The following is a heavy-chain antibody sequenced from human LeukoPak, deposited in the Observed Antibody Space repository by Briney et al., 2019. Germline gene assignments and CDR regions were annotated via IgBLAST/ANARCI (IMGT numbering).Heavy chain of an antibody. CDR2: ISSSSSYI. Sequence: GGSLRLSCAASGFTFSSYRMNWVRQAPGKGLEWVSSISSSSSYIYYADSVKGRFTISRDNAKNSLYLQMNSLRAEGTAVYYCARDCSSTSCYTFFSYYYGMDVWGQGTTVTVSS. V-gene: IGHV3-21*01. CDR3: ARDCSSTSCYTFFSYYYGMDV. D-gene: IGHD2-2*02. J-gene: IGHJ6*02. CDR1: GFTFSSYR.